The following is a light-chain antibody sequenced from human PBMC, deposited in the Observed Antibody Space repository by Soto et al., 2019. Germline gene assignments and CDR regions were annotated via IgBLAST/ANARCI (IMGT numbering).Light chain of an antibody. J-gene: IGLJ3*02. CDR3: AVWDDGLDAWM. CDR2: GSN. Sequence: QSVLTQSPSSSGTPGQTVTISCSGSRSNIGSNSVSCYQQLPGTVPKLLLYGSNERPLGVPDRFSGSKSGTSASLAISSLQSEDEAHYYCAVWDDGLDAWMFGGGTKLTVL. CDR1: RSNIGSNS. V-gene: IGLV1-44*01.